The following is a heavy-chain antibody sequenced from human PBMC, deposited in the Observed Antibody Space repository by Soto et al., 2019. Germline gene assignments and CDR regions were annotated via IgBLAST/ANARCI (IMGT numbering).Heavy chain of an antibody. CDR2: ISSSSSYT. V-gene: IGHV3-11*05. J-gene: IGHJ4*02. CDR3: ARDRGILTGYGVVKRPKYFDY. D-gene: IGHD3-9*01. Sequence: GGSLRLSCAASGFTFSDYYMSWIRQAPGKGLEWVSYISSSSSYTNYADSVKGRFTISRDNAKNSLYLQMNSLRAEDTAVYYCARDRGILTGYGVVKRPKYFDYWGQGTLVTVSS. CDR1: GFTFSDYY.